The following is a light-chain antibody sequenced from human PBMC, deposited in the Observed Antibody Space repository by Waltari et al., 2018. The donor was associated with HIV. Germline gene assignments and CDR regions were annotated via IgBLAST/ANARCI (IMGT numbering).Light chain of an antibody. CDR3: CSYTNSNSYV. CDR2: EVS. J-gene: IGLJ1*01. CDR1: SSDVGAYDH. Sequence: GQSNTISCTGTSSDVGAYDHVSWYQQYPGKAPKLIIYEVSNRPSGVSNRFSASKLGYTASLTISGLQAEDEAEYHCCSYTNSNSYVFGTGTKVTVL. V-gene: IGLV2-14*01.